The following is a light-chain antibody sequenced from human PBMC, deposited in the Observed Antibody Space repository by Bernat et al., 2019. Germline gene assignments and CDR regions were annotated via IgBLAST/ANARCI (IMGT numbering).Light chain of an antibody. V-gene: IGKV1-39*01. CDR3: QQSYSTLWT. Sequence: DIQMTQSPSSLSASVGDRVTITCRASQSISSYLNCYQQNPGKAPKLLIYSPSSLQSGVPSRFSGSGSGTDFTLTISSLQPEDFATYYCQQSYSTLWTFGQGTKVEIK. CDR2: SPS. CDR1: QSISSY. J-gene: IGKJ1*01.